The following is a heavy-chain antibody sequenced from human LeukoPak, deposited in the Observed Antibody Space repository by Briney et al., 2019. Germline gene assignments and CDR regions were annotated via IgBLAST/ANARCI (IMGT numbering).Heavy chain of an antibody. J-gene: IGHJ4*02. Sequence: GESLKISCKGSGYSFTSYWIDWVRQVPGKGLEWMGIIYPGDSDTAYSPSFQGQVTVSADKSITAAYLQWSSLKASDTAMYYCARRGRHSYGSYFDYWGQGTLVTVSS. D-gene: IGHD5-18*01. CDR1: GYSFTSYW. CDR2: IYPGDSDT. CDR3: ARRGRHSYGSYFDY. V-gene: IGHV5-51*01.